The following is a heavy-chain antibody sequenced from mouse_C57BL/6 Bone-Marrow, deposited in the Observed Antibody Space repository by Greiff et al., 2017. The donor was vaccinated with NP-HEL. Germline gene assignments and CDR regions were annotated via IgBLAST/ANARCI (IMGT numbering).Heavy chain of an antibody. V-gene: IGHV1-82*01. J-gene: IGHJ2*01. D-gene: IGHD3-3*01. CDR1: GYAFSSSW. CDR3: ARSNRGRGDY. CDR2: IYPGDGDT. Sequence: VQLQQSGPELVKPGASVKISCKASGYAFSSSWMNWVKQRPGKGLEWIGRIYPGDGDTNYNGKFKGKATLTADKSSSTAYMQLSSLTSEDSAVYFCARSNRGRGDYWGQGTTLTVSS.